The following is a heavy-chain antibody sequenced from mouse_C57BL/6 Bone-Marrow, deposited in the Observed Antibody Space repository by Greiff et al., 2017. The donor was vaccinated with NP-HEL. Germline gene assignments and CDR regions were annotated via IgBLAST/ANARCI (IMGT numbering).Heavy chain of an antibody. D-gene: IGHD3-2*02. V-gene: IGHV1-4*01. Sequence: QVQLKQSGAELARPGASVKMSCKASGYTFTSYTMHWVKQRPGQGLEWIGYINPSSGYTKYNQKFKDKATLTADKSTSTAYMQLSSLTSEDAAVYYCARLGSSGYFDYWGQGTTLTVSS. CDR3: ARLGSSGYFDY. CDR2: INPSSGYT. CDR1: GYTFTSYT. J-gene: IGHJ2*01.